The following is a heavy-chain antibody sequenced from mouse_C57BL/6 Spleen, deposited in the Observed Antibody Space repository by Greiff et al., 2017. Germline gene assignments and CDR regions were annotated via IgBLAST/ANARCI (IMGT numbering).Heavy chain of an antibody. Sequence: DVKLVESGGGLVKPGGSLKLSCAASGFTFSDYGMHWVRQAPEKGLEWVAYISSGSSTIYYADTVKGRFPISRDNAKNTLFLKMTSLRSEDTAMYYCARWRHDGYYVAMDYWGQGTSVTVSS. CDR1: GFTFSDYG. D-gene: IGHD2-3*01. CDR2: ISSGSSTI. V-gene: IGHV5-17*01. CDR3: ARWRHDGYYVAMDY. J-gene: IGHJ4*01.